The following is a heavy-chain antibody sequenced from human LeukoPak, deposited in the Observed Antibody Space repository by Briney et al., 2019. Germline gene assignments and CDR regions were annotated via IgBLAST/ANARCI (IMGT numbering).Heavy chain of an antibody. J-gene: IGHJ3*02. CDR1: GYTFTSYY. Sequence: GASVKVSCKASGYTFTSYYMHWVRQAPGQGLEWMGIINPSGGSTSYAQKFQGRVTMTRDTSTSTVYMELSSLRSEDTAVYYCARAFVCSSTSCYTGDAFDIWGQGTMVTVSS. CDR3: ARAFVCSSTSCYTGDAFDI. V-gene: IGHV1-46*03. D-gene: IGHD2-2*02. CDR2: INPSGGST.